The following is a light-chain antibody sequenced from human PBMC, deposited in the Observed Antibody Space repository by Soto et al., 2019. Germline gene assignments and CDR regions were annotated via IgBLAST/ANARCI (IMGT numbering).Light chain of an antibody. Sequence: DIQMTQSPSTLSASVGDRVTITCRASQSISSWLAWYQQKPGKAPKLLTYDASSLESGVPSRFSGSGSGTEFTLTISSLQPDDFATYYCQQYNSLITFGQGTRLEIK. CDR2: DAS. CDR1: QSISSW. V-gene: IGKV1-5*01. J-gene: IGKJ5*01. CDR3: QQYNSLIT.